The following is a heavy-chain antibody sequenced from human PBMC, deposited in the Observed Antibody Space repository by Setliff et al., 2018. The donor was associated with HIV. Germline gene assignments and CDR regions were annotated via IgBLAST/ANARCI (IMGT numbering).Heavy chain of an antibody. D-gene: IGHD4-17*01. Sequence: PSETLSLTCPVSGGSISSGTSYWSWIRQPAGKGLEWIGHIYTSGSTNYNPSLKSRVIISVDTSNNQFSLNLTSVTAADTAVYYCARDLRDLSDYGDAYYYYMDVWGKGTKVTVSS. CDR1: GGSISSGTSY. J-gene: IGHJ6*03. CDR2: IYTSGST. CDR3: ARDLRDLSDYGDAYYYYMDV. V-gene: IGHV4-61*09.